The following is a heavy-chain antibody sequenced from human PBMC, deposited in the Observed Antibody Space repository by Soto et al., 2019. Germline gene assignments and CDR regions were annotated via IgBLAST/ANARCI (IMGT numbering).Heavy chain of an antibody. V-gene: IGHV3-11*01. Sequence: QVQQVESGGGLVKPGGSLRLSCASSGFTFRDYYMSWIRQAPGKGLEWVSYISSSGSNTYYADAVKGRFTISRDNAKNSLYLQMNSLRVEDTADYYCARHERYCSGGTCYSGYWGQGTLVTVSS. J-gene: IGHJ4*03. CDR3: ARHERYCSGGTCYSGY. CDR1: GFTFRDYY. D-gene: IGHD2-15*01. CDR2: ISSSGSNT.